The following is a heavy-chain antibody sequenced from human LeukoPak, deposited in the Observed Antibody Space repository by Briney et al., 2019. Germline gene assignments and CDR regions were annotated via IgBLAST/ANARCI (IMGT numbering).Heavy chain of an antibody. CDR2: IYYSGST. CDR1: GGSISSSSYY. V-gene: IGHV4-39*01. J-gene: IGHJ4*02. D-gene: IGHD6-13*01. CDR3: AHIAAAGEFDY. Sequence: SETLSLTCTVSGGSISSSSYYWGWIRQPPGKGLEWIGSIYYSGSTYYNPSLKSRVTMSVDTSKNQFSLKLSSVTAADTAVYYCAHIAAAGEFDYWGQGTLVTVSS.